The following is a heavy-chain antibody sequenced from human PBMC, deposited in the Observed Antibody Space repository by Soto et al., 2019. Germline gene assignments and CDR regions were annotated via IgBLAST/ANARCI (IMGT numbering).Heavy chain of an antibody. J-gene: IGHJ4*02. D-gene: IGHD4-17*01. CDR1: GFSLSNARMG. CDR3: ARIWGLVGEDHGDYIDY. CDR2: IFSNDEK. Sequence: QVTLKESGPVLVKPTETLTLTCTVSGFSLSNARMGVSWIRQPPGKALEWLAHIFSNDEKSYSTSLKSRLTISKDTSKSQVVLTMTNMDPVDTATYYCARIWGLVGEDHGDYIDYWGQGTLVTVSS. V-gene: IGHV2-26*01.